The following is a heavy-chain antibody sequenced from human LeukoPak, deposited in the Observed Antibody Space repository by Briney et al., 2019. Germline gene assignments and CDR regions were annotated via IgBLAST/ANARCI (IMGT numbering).Heavy chain of an antibody. J-gene: IGHJ3*02. Sequence: GASVKVSCKASGYTFSSYGISWVRQAPGQGLEWMGWISAYNGNTNYVQKLQGRVTMTTDTSTSTAYMELRSLRSDDTAVYYCARDRPFNIVVVTAIAENDAFGIWGQGTMVTVSS. CDR2: ISAYNGNT. CDR1: GYTFSSYG. CDR3: ARDRPFNIVVVTAIAENDAFGI. V-gene: IGHV1-18*01. D-gene: IGHD2-21*02.